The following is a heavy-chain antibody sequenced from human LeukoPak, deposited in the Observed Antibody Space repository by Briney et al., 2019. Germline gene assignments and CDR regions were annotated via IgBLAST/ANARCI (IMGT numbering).Heavy chain of an antibody. CDR2: ISYDGSNK. Sequence: PGGSLRLSCAASGFTFSSYGMHWVRQAPGKGLEWVAVISYDGSNKYYADSVKGRFTISRDNSKNTLYLQMNSLRAEDTAVYYCARDPSQSMVRGLEGIFDYWGQGTLVTVSS. V-gene: IGHV3-30*03. CDR1: GFTFSSYG. D-gene: IGHD3-10*01. J-gene: IGHJ4*02. CDR3: ARDPSQSMVRGLEGIFDY.